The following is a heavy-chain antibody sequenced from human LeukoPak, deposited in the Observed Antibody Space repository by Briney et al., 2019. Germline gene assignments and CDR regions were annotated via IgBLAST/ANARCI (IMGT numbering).Heavy chain of an antibody. CDR3: ARRNSYYDFWSGSSHYYYMDV. J-gene: IGHJ6*03. V-gene: IGHV1-18*04. CDR1: GYTFSGYY. CDR2: ISAYNGNT. D-gene: IGHD3-3*01. Sequence: ASVKVSCKASGYTFSGYYMHWVRQAPGQGLEWMGWISAYNGNTNYAQKLQGRVTMTTDTSTSTAYMELRSLRSDDTAVYYCARRNSYYDFWSGSSHYYYMDVWGKGTTVTVSS.